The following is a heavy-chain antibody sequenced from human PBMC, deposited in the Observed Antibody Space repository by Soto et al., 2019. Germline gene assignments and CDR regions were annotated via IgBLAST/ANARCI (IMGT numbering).Heavy chain of an antibody. D-gene: IGHD5-12*01. CDR3: ARHVAVATSFDY. Sequence: NPSDTLYLTCTVSGGSISSSSYYGGWIRQPPGKGLEWIGSVYYTGITYYNPSLKSRVIISVDTSKNQFSLNLSSVTAADTAVYYCARHVAVATSFDYWGQGTLVTVSS. CDR2: VYYTGIT. CDR1: GGSISSSSYY. V-gene: IGHV4-39*01. J-gene: IGHJ4*02.